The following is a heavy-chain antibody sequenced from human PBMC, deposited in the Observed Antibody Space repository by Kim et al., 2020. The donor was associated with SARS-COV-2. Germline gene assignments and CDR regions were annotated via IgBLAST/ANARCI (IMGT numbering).Heavy chain of an antibody. V-gene: IGHV4-39*01. D-gene: IGHD5-12*01. J-gene: IGHJ3*02. CDR2: IYYSGST. Sequence: SETLSLTCTVSGASISGSSYYWGWVRQPPGKGLEWIGSIYYSGSTYYNPSLKSRVTISVDTSKNQFSLKLRSVTPADTTVYYCARHWRGSVYDHGFDNWGQGTMVTVFS. CDR1: GASISGSSYY. CDR3: ARHWRGSVYDHGFDN.